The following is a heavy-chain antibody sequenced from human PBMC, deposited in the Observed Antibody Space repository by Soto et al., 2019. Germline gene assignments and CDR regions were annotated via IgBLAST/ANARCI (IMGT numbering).Heavy chain of an antibody. D-gene: IGHD3-10*01. CDR2: ISAYNGNT. CDR1: GYTFTSYG. V-gene: IGHV1-18*01. J-gene: IGHJ4*02. CDR3: AKDADGSGSYYNPI. Sequence: QVRLVQSGAEVKKPGASVKVSCKASGYTFTSYGISWVRQAPGQGLEGMGWISAYNGNTNYAQKLQGRVTMTTDTTTSTAYMELRRLRSDDTAVYYCAKDADGSGSYYNPIWGQGTLVPVST.